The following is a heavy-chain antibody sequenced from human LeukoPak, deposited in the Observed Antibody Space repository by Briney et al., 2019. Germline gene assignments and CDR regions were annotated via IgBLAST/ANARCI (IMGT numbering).Heavy chain of an antibody. CDR1: GFTFSTYT. CDR2: ISSSSIYI. Sequence: GGSLRLSCAASGFTFSTYTMNWVHQAPGKGLEWVSSISSSSIYIYYTDSVKGRFTISRDNARNSVYLQMNNLRAEDTAVYYCARVNGDYERGGAPDYWGQGTLVTVSS. J-gene: IGHJ4*02. D-gene: IGHD4-17*01. V-gene: IGHV3-21*01. CDR3: ARVNGDYERGGAPDY.